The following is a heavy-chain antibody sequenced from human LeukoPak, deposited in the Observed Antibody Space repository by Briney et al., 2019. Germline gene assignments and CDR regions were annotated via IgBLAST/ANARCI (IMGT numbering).Heavy chain of an antibody. J-gene: IGHJ5*02. CDR2: IKSKTDGGTT. CDR1: GLTFSNAW. CDR3: TAPLYSSSWYRFGRVSNH. D-gene: IGHD6-13*01. Sequence: GGSLRLSCAASGLTFSNAWMSWVRQAPGKGLEWVGRIKSKTDGGTTDYAAPVKGRFTISRDDSKNTLYLQMNGLKTEDTAVYYCTAPLYSSSWYRFGRVSNHWGQGTLVTVSS. V-gene: IGHV3-15*01.